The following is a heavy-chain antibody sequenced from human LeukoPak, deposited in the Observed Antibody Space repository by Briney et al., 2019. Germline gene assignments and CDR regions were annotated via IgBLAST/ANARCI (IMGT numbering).Heavy chain of an antibody. D-gene: IGHD4-23*01. Sequence: PSETLSLTCTVSGGSISSYYWSWIRQPAGKGLEWIGRIYTSGSTNYNPSLKSRVTMSVDTSKNQFSLKLSSVTAADTAVYYCARAAVTTVAPYWYFDLWGRGTLDTVSS. V-gene: IGHV4-4*07. CDR2: IYTSGST. CDR3: ARAAVTTVAPYWYFDL. J-gene: IGHJ2*01. CDR1: GGSISSYY.